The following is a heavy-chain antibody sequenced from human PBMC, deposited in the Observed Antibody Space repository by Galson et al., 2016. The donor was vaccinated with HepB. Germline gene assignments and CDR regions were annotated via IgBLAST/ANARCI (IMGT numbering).Heavy chain of an antibody. J-gene: IGHJ6*04. V-gene: IGHV3-23*01. CDR1: GFTFSNYV. Sequence: LRLPCAASGFTFSNYVMTWVRQSPGKGLEWVSRIGGPGRSKDYADSVNGRFTIFRDNSKNTLYLQIDSLRSEDTAVYYCAKAFTTADNFYQFGMDVWGKGTTVTVSS. CDR2: IGGPGRSK. D-gene: IGHD1-1*01. CDR3: AKAFTTADNFYQFGMDV.